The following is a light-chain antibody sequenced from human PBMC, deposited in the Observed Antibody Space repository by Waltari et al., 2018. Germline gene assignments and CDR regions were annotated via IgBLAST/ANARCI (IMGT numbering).Light chain of an antibody. CDR3: QQYDNWWT. V-gene: IGKV3-15*01. CDR1: QNVYNN. Sequence: EIAMTQSPATLSVSPGDRATLSCRASQNVYNNVAWYQHKPGQALRLLIYGASTRATDIPARFSGSGSETEFTLTISSLQSEDFAIYYCQQYDNWWTFGQGTKVEFE. CDR2: GAS. J-gene: IGKJ1*01.